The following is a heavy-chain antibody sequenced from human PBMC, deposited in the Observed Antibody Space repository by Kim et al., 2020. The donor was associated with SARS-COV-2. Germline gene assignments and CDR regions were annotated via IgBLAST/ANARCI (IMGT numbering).Heavy chain of an antibody. CDR1: GFTFSSYA. Sequence: GGSLRLSCAASGFTFSSYAMSWVRQAPGKGLEWVSAISGSGGSTYYADSVKGRFTISRDNSKNTLYLQMNSLRAEDTAVYYCAKDPLYYDILTGYYLDYWGQGTLVTVSS. CDR3: AKDPLYYDILTGYYLDY. D-gene: IGHD3-9*01. V-gene: IGHV3-23*01. J-gene: IGHJ4*02. CDR2: ISGSGGST.